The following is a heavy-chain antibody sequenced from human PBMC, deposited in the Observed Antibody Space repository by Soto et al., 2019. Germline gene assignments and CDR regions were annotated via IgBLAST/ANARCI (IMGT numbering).Heavy chain of an antibody. CDR2: VNTGNGNT. CDR3: ARDSFYRGSDLYGMDV. J-gene: IGHJ6*02. V-gene: IGHV1-3*04. Sequence: GASVKVSCKASGYTFTFYAMHWVRQAPGQRLEWMGWVNTGNGNTKYSQNFQDRVTITRDTSATTAYMELSSLRSEDTAVYYCARDSFYRGSDLYGMDVWGQGTTVTFSS. D-gene: IGHD3-10*01. CDR1: GYTFTFYA.